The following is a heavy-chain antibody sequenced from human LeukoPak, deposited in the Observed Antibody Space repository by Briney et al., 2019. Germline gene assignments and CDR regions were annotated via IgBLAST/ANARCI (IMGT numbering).Heavy chain of an antibody. CDR1: GFTFSSYA. D-gene: IGHD2-15*01. J-gene: IGHJ4*02. CDR2: ISGSGGGT. CDR3: AKAHRGGSGTFDY. Sequence: GGSLRLSCAASGFTFSSYAMSWVRQAPGKGLEWVSAISGSGGGTYYADSVKGRFTISRDNSKNTLYLQMNSLRAEDTAVYYCAKAHRGGSGTFDYWGQGTLVTVSS. V-gene: IGHV3-23*01.